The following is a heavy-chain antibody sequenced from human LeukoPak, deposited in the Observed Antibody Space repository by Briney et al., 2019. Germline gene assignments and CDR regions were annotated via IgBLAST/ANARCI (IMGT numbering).Heavy chain of an antibody. CDR1: GGSISGYY. CDR3: ARGKSSSWNEHFQH. Sequence: SETLSLTCTVSGGSISGYYWSWIRQPAGKGLEWIGRIYTSGSTNCNPSLKSRVTMSVDTSKNQFSLKLSSVTAADTAVYYCARGKSSSWNEHFQHWGQGTLVTVSS. V-gene: IGHV4-4*07. J-gene: IGHJ1*01. D-gene: IGHD6-13*01. CDR2: IYTSGST.